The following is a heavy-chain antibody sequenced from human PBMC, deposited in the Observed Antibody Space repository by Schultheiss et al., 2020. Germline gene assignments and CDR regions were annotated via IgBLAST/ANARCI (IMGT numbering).Heavy chain of an antibody. Sequence: GGSLRLSCTASGFTFGDYAMNWFRQAPGKGLEWVSAISGSGGSTYYADSVKGRFTISRDNSKNTLYLQMNSLRAEDTAVYYCAKEADCSNGVCQFDYWGQGTLVTVFS. CDR2: ISGSGGST. J-gene: IGHJ4*02. CDR1: GFTFGDYA. D-gene: IGHD2-8*01. V-gene: IGHV3-23*01. CDR3: AKEADCSNGVCQFDY.